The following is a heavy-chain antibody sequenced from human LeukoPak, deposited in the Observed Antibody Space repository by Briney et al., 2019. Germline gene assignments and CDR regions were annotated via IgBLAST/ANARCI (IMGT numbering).Heavy chain of an antibody. Sequence: PGGSLRLSCAASGFGFSRYWMSWVRQAPGKGLEWVANIKQDGGERYYVDSVKGRFTMSRDNSKNTLYLQMNSLRAEDTAVYYCARDEGSGSFSYWGQGTLVTVSS. CDR1: GFGFSRYW. CDR2: IKQDGGER. D-gene: IGHD3-10*01. CDR3: ARDEGSGSFSY. V-gene: IGHV3-7*01. J-gene: IGHJ4*02.